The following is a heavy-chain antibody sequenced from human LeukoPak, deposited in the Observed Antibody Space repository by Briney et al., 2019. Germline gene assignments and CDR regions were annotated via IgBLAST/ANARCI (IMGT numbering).Heavy chain of an antibody. V-gene: IGHV3-11*04. J-gene: IGHJ5*02. CDR3: AREGIAAAGLNWFDP. Sequence: GGSLRLSCAASGFTLSDYYMTWIRQAPGKGLEWVSYISSSGSTIYYGDSVKGRFTISRDNAKNSVYLQMNSLRAEDTAVYYCAREGIAAAGLNWFDPWGQGTLVTVSS. D-gene: IGHD6-13*01. CDR2: ISSSGSTI. CDR1: GFTLSDYY.